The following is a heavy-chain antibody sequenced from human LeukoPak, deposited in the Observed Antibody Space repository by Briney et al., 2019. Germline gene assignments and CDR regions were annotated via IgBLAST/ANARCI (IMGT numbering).Heavy chain of an antibody. CDR1: GGYISSYY. Sequence: SETLSLTCTVSGGYISSYYWSWIRQPPGKGLEWIGYIYYSGSSNYNPSLKSRVTISVDTSKNQYSLKLSSVTAADTAVYYCARVNWSGYDFRGAFDIWGQGTMVTVSS. CDR2: IYYSGSS. V-gene: IGHV4-59*01. J-gene: IGHJ3*02. D-gene: IGHD5-12*01. CDR3: ARVNWSGYDFRGAFDI.